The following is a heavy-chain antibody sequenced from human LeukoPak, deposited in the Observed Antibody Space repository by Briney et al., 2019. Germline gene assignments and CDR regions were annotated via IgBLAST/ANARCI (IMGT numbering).Heavy chain of an antibody. V-gene: IGHV3-7*01. CDR3: ARADSSIAARLSRSSIFYYYYYMDV. CDR1: GFTFSSYG. D-gene: IGHD6-6*01. CDR2: IKQDGSEK. Sequence: GGSLRLSCAASGFTFSSYGMHWVRQAPGKGLEWVANIKQDGSEKYYVDSVKGRFTISRDNAKNSLYLQMNSLRAEDTAVYYCARADSSIAARLSRSSIFYYYYYMDVWGKGTTVTVSS. J-gene: IGHJ6*03.